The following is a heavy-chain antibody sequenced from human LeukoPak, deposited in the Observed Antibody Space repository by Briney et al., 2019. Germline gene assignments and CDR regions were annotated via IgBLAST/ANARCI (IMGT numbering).Heavy chain of an antibody. CDR1: GFTFSSYA. Sequence: GGSLRLSCAASGFTFSSYAMHWVRQAPGKGLEWVAVISYDGSNKYYADSVKGRFTISRDNSKNTLYLQMNSLRAEDTAVYYCAREHIGVAAADYWGQGALVTVSS. V-gene: IGHV3-30*04. D-gene: IGHD6-19*01. CDR3: AREHIGVAAADY. J-gene: IGHJ4*02. CDR2: ISYDGSNK.